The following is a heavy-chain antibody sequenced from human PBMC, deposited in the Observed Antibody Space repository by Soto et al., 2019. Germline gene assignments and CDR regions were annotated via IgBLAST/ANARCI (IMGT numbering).Heavy chain of an antibody. D-gene: IGHD6-13*01. V-gene: IGHV3-15*07. CDR1: GFTFSNAW. J-gene: IGHJ3*02. CDR3: TRDPYSSSLETGAFDI. Sequence: GGSLRLSCAASGFTFSNAWMNWVRQAPGKGLEWVGRIKSKTDVGTTDYAAPVKGRFTISRDDSKSIAYLQMNSLKTEDTAVYYCTRDPYSSSLETGAFDIWGQGTMVTVSS. CDR2: IKSKTDVGTT.